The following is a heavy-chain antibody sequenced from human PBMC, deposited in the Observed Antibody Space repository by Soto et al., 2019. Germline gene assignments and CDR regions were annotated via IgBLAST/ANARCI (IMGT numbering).Heavy chain of an antibody. J-gene: IGHJ5*02. Sequence: EVQLLESGGGLVQPGGSLRLSCAASGFTFSNYGMSWVRQAPGKGLEWVSSISGGNTFYAGSVKGRFTISRDNSKDTLYPQMNSLSAEDTAVDYWAKALSFGCSLGACSFRSWGQGTLVTVSS. V-gene: IGHV3-23*01. CDR2: SISGGNT. CDR1: GFTFSNYG. CDR3: AKALSFGCSLGACSFRS. D-gene: IGHD2-21*02.